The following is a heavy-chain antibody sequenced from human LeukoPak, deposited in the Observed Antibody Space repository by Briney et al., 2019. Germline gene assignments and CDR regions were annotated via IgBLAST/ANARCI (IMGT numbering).Heavy chain of an antibody. J-gene: IGHJ4*02. D-gene: IGHD3-3*01. CDR1: GGSISSGGYY. V-gene: IGHV4-30-2*01. Sequence: SETLSLTCTVSGGSISSGGYYWSWIRQPPGKGLEWIGYIYHSGSTYYNPSLKSRVTISVDRSKNQFSLKLSSVTAADMAVYYCARDRASEGDFWSGYRGSWGQGTLVTVSS. CDR2: IYHSGST. CDR3: ARDRASEGDFWSGYRGS.